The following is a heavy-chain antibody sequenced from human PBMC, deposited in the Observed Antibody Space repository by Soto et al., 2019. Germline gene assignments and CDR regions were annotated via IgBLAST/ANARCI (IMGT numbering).Heavy chain of an antibody. J-gene: IGHJ6*03. Sequence: GASVKVSCKSSGYTFTSYGISWVRQAPGQGLEWMGWISAYNGNTNYAQKLQGRVTMTTDTSTSTAYMELRSLRSDDTAVYYCARAGNLDTAMVIYYYYYMDVWGKGTTVTVSS. D-gene: IGHD5-18*01. CDR2: ISAYNGNT. CDR3: ARAGNLDTAMVIYYYYYMDV. CDR1: GYTFTSYG. V-gene: IGHV1-18*01.